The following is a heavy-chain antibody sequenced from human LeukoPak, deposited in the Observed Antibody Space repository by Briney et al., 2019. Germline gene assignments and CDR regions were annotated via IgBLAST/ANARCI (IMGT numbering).Heavy chain of an antibody. J-gene: IGHJ4*02. V-gene: IGHV1-2*02. CDR3: ARGLRAWGVFYYGSGSYYFDY. CDR1: GYTFTGYY. D-gene: IGHD3-10*01. CDR2: INPNSGGT. Sequence: ASVKVSCKASGYTFTGYYMHWVRQAPGQGLEWMGWINPNSGGTNYAQKFQGRVTMTRDTSISTAYMELSSLRSEDTAVYYCARGLRAWGVFYYGSGSYYFDYWGQGTLVTVSS.